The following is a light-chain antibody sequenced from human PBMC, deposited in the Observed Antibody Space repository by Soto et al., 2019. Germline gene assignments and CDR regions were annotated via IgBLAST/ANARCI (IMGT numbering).Light chain of an antibody. V-gene: IGKV1-9*01. CDR2: GAS. CDR1: QGIINY. Sequence: IKLTQSPSSLSASVGDRVTITCRARQGIINYLAWYQQKPGKAPKLLIYGASTLQSGVPSRCGGSGSGTDFTLTVSSLQPEDFATYYCQQLFIYPPTFGPGTKVDIK. J-gene: IGKJ3*01. CDR3: QQLFIYPPT.